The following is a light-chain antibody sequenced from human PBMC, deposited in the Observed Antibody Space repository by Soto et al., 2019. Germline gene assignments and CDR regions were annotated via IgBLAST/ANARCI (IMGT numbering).Light chain of an antibody. V-gene: IGKV3D-20*01. J-gene: IGKJ2*01. CDR3: QQYGSSPNT. CDR2: DAS. CDR1: QSVSNNY. Sequence: EIVLTQSPATLSLSPGERATLSCGASQSVSNNYLAWYLQKPGLAPRLLIYDASSRATGIPDRFSGSGSGTDFTLTISRLEPADFAVYYCQQYGSSPNTFGQGTKLEIK.